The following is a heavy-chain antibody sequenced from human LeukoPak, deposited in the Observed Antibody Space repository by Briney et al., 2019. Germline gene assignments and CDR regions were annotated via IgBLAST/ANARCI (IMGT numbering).Heavy chain of an antibody. CDR2: IYYSGST. CDR3: ARYSTTSHWDY. Sequence: PSENLSLNSSVSGGSISSYYWSWIRQPPGQGLEWIGYIYYSGSTNYNPSLESRVTITVDTSKNQFSLKLSSVTTADTAVYYCARYSTTSHWDYWGQGTLVTVSS. D-gene: IGHD2/OR15-2a*01. J-gene: IGHJ4*02. V-gene: IGHV4-59*01. CDR1: GGSISSYY.